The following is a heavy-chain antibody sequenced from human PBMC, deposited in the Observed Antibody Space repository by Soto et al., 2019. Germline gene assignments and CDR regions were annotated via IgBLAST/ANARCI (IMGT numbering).Heavy chain of an antibody. Sequence: QVQLQESGPGLVKPSQTLSLTCTVSGGSISGGGYYWSWIRQHPGKGLEWIGYIYYSGSTFYNPSLKRRVTTAVDTSKNQFSLKLSSVTAADTAVYYGARIPTDSGGYYWGFDYWGQGTLVTVSS. CDR1: GGSISGGGYY. J-gene: IGHJ4*02. D-gene: IGHD3-22*01. CDR3: ARIPTDSGGYYWGFDY. V-gene: IGHV4-31*03. CDR2: IYYSGST.